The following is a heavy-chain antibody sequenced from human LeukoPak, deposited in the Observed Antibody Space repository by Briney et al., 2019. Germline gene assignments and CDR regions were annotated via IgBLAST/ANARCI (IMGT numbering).Heavy chain of an antibody. V-gene: IGHV4-59*01. J-gene: IGHJ5*02. CDR3: ARDSGITMVRGSYNWFDP. D-gene: IGHD3-10*01. Sequence: SETLSLTCTVSGGSISSYYWSWIRQPPGKGLEWIGYIYYSGSTNYNPSLKSRVTISVDTSKNQFSLKLSSVTAADTAVYYCARDSGITMVRGSYNWFDPWGQGTLVTVSS. CDR1: GGSISSYY. CDR2: IYYSGST.